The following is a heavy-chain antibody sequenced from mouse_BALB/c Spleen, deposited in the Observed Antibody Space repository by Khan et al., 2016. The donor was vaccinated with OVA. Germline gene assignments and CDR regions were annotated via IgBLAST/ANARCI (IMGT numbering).Heavy chain of an antibody. CDR1: GYTFTTYW. V-gene: IGHV1-7*01. Sequence: QVQLKQSGAELAKPGASVKMSCKASGYTFTTYWMHWVKQRPGQGLEWIGYINPTSGYTDYNEKFTDRATLSADRSSSTAYMQLSRLTSEDSAVYYCTRDRVDYWGQGTTLTVSS. CDR3: TRDRVDY. CDR2: INPTSGYT. J-gene: IGHJ2*01.